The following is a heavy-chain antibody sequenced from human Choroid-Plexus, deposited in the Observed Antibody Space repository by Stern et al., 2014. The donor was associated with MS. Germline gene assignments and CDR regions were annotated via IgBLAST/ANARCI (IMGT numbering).Heavy chain of an antibody. Sequence: VQLVESGGGVVQPGRPLRLSCVASGFTFGSCAMHWVRQAPGKGPEWVAGISYDGGNKYYADSVKGRFTISRDNSQNTLYMQMSSLRPEDTAVYYCAKDRQYLTYFFDHWGQGSLVTVSS. CDR2: ISYDGGNK. D-gene: IGHD2/OR15-2a*01. V-gene: IGHV3-30*18. CDR1: GFTFGSCA. CDR3: AKDRQYLTYFFDH. J-gene: IGHJ5*02.